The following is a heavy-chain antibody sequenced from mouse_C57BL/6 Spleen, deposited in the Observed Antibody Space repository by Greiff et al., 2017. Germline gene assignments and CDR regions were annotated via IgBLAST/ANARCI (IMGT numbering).Heavy chain of an antibody. D-gene: IGHD2-5*01. CDR2: ISSGGDYI. Sequence: EVKVVESGEGLVKPGGSLKLSCAASGFTFSSYAMSWVRQTPEERLEWVAYISSGGDYIYYADTVKGRFTISRDNARNTLYLQMSSLKSEDTAMYYCTRDYYYSNYEGYAMDYWGQGTSVTVSS. CDR1: GFTFSSYA. CDR3: TRDYYYSNYEGYAMDY. V-gene: IGHV5-9-1*02. J-gene: IGHJ4*01.